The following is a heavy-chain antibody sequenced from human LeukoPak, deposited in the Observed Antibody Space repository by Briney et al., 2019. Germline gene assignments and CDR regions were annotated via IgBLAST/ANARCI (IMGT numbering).Heavy chain of an antibody. Sequence: SETLSLTCTVSGGSISSYYWSWIRQPPGKGLEWIGYIYYSGSTNYNPSLKSRVTISVDTSKNQFSPKLSSVTAADTAVYYCARSPIPYGDYYYFDYWGQGTLVTVSS. V-gene: IGHV4-59*01. D-gene: IGHD4-17*01. J-gene: IGHJ4*02. CDR1: GGSISSYY. CDR2: IYYSGST. CDR3: ARSPIPYGDYYYFDY.